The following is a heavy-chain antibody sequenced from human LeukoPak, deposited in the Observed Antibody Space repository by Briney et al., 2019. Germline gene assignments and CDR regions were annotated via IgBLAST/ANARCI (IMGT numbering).Heavy chain of an antibody. V-gene: IGHV4-39*01. Sequence: PSETLSLTCTVSGGSISSNTYYWAWIRQPPGKGLEWIGSIYHTGSTYYNPSLKSRVTISVDPSKNRFSLQLRSVTAADTAMYYCARLSGTRYYFDYWGQGTLVTVSS. D-gene: IGHD1-7*01. CDR1: GGSISSNTYY. CDR3: ARLSGTRYYFDY. CDR2: IYHTGST. J-gene: IGHJ4*02.